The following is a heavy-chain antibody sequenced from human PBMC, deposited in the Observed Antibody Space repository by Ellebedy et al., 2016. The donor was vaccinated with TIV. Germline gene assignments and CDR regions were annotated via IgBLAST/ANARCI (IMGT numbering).Heavy chain of an antibody. CDR1: GFTFSSYD. CDR3: ARATAGFDY. V-gene: IGHV3-13*01. D-gene: IGHD1-14*01. CDR2: IGAAGDT. J-gene: IGHJ4*02. Sequence: GESLKISCAASGFTFSSYDMHWVRQGSGNGLEWVSSIGAAGDTYYAGFVKGRVAISRENAKNSLYLQLNNVRVGDTAVYYCARATAGFDYWGQGTLVTVPS.